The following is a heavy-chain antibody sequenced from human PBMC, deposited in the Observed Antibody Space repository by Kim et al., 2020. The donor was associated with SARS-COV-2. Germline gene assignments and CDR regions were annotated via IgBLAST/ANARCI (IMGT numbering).Heavy chain of an antibody. J-gene: IGHJ4*02. CDR3: ARQEDYTIRGVIDY. Sequence: LKSRVTISVDTSKNQFAMKLNSVTDADRAVYYCARQEDYTIRGVIDYWGQGTLVTVSS. V-gene: IGHV4-39*01. D-gene: IGHD3-16*02.